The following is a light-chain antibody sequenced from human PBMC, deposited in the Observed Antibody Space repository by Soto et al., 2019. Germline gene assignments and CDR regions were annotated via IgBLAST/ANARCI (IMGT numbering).Light chain of an antibody. Sequence: DIVMTQSPDSLAVSLGERATINCKSIQSVLSTSNSRNSLAWYQQKPGQPPKVLIYWASTRESGVPDRFSGGGSGTDFTLTISSLQAEDVALYYCQQYYDTSRTFGQGTKVEIK. CDR3: QQYYDTSRT. CDR2: WAS. J-gene: IGKJ1*01. CDR1: QSVLSTSNSRNS. V-gene: IGKV4-1*01.